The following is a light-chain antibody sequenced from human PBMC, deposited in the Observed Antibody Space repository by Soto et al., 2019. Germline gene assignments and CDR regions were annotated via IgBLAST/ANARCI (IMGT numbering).Light chain of an antibody. CDR1: RSISSS. CDR2: DAS. CDR3: QQRSEWPRT. J-gene: IGKJ1*01. V-gene: IGKV3-11*01. Sequence: EIALTQSPATLSLSPGERATLSCRASRSISSSLAWYQQKPGQAPRLLIYDASTRATGFPARFSGSGSGTDFTLTIGSLEPEDFAVYYCQQRSEWPRTFGQGT.